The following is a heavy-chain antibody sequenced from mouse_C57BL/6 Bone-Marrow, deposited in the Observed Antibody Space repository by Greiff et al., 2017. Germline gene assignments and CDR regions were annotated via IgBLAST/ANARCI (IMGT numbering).Heavy chain of an antibody. D-gene: IGHD4-1*01. J-gene: IGHJ2*01. CDR3: ARNCASYYFDY. CDR1: GYTFTSYG. CDR2: IYPRSGNT. Sequence: VQLQQSGAELARPGASVKLSCKASGYTFTSYGISWVKQRTGQGLEWIGEIYPRSGNTYYNEKFKGKATLTADKSSRTAYMELRSLTSEDSAVYFCARNCASYYFDYWCQGTTLTVSS. V-gene: IGHV1-81*01.